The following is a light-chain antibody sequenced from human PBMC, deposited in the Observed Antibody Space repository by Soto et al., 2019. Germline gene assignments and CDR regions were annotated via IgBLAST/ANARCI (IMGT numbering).Light chain of an antibody. CDR2: LEGSGSY. V-gene: IGLV4-60*03. Sequence: QSVLTQSSSASASLGSSVKLTCTLSSGHRSYIIAWHQQQPGKAPRYLMKLEGSGSYNKGSGVPARFSGSSSGADRYLTMSNLQTEDEADYYCETWDSNIRVFGGGTKVTVL. J-gene: IGLJ2*01. CDR1: SGHRSYI. CDR3: ETWDSNIRV.